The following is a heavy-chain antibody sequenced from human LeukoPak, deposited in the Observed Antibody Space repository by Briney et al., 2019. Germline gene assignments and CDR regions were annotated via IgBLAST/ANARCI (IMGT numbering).Heavy chain of an antibody. D-gene: IGHD4-23*01. CDR3: AKKETVVSPGDYFDH. CDR1: GFTFSTYD. V-gene: IGHV3-23*01. CDR2: INDGGYNT. Sequence: GGSLRLSCAASGFTFSTYDMNWVRQAPGKGLEWVAAINDGGYNTYYADSVRGRFTISRDNAKNTLYLQMNSLRAEDTAVYYCAKKETVVSPGDYFDHWGQGTLVTVSS. J-gene: IGHJ4*02.